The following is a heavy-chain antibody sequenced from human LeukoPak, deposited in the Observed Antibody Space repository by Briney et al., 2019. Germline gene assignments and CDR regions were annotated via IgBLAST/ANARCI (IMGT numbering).Heavy chain of an antibody. D-gene: IGHD3-10*01. V-gene: IGHV1-8*01. J-gene: IGHJ4*02. Sequence: ASVTVSCKASGYTFTSYDINWVRQAAGQGREWMGWMNPTSGHTGYAQKFQGRVTMTRDTSISTAYMELNSLTSEDTAFYYCARSPVGVRKKHDFWGQGTLVIVSS. CDR3: ARSPVGVRKKHDF. CDR2: MNPTSGHT. CDR1: GYTFTSYD.